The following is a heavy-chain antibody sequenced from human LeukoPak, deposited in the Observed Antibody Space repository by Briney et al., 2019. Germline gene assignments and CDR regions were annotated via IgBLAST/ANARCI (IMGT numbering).Heavy chain of an antibody. CDR3: ARDSYDFWSGYYTGIVGGFDP. CDR1: GYSISSGYY. J-gene: IGHJ5*02. Sequence: PSETLSLTCTVSGYSISSGYYWGWIRQPPGKGLEWIGSIYHSGSTYYNPSLKSRVTISVDTSKNQFSLKLSSVTAADTAVYYCARDSYDFWSGYYTGIVGGFDPWGQGNLVTVSS. V-gene: IGHV4-38-2*02. D-gene: IGHD3-3*01. CDR2: IYHSGST.